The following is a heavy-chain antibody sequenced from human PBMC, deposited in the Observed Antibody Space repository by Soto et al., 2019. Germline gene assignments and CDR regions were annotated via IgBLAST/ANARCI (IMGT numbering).Heavy chain of an antibody. D-gene: IGHD6-19*01. J-gene: IGHJ4*02. CDR1: GFTFSGYW. Sequence: EVQLVESGGGLVQPGGSLRLSCAASGFTFSGYWMNWVRQAPGKGLEWVANIKQDGGENDYVDSVKGRFTISRDNAKKSLYLQRNRLGGEDTAVYYCARDRWWLVHWCQGTLVTVSS. CDR3: ARDRWWLVH. CDR2: IKQDGGEN. V-gene: IGHV3-7*01.